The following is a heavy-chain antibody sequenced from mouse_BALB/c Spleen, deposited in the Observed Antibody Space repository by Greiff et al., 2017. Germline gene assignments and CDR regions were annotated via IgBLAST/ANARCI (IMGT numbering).Heavy chain of an antibody. V-gene: IGHV1-77*01. CDR3: ARRGRRTLYYYAMDY. D-gene: IGHD2-12*01. CDR2: IYPGSGNT. Sequence: VKLMESGAELARPGASVKLSCKASGYTFTDYYINWVKQRTGQGLEWIGEIYPGSGNTYYNEKFKGKATLTADKSSSTAYMQLSSLTSEDSAVYFCARRGRRTLYYYAMDYWGQGTSVTVSS. CDR1: GYTFTDYY. J-gene: IGHJ4*01.